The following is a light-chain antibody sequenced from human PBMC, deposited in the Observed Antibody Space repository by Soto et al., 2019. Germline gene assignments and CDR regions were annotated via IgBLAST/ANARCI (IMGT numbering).Light chain of an antibody. CDR1: QSVLYSSNNKNY. CDR3: QQCYSIPPT. CDR2: WAS. V-gene: IGKV4-1*01. Sequence: DIVMTQSPDSLAVSLGERATINCKSSQSVLYSSNNKNYLAWYQQKPGQPPKLLIYWASTRESGVPDRFSGSGSGTDFTLTISSLQAEDVAVYYCQQCYSIPPTFGQGTKLEI. J-gene: IGKJ2*01.